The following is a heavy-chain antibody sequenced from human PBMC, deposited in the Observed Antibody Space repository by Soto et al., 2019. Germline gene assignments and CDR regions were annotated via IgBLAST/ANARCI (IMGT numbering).Heavy chain of an antibody. CDR3: TNVRVADSALDH. Sequence: GGSLRLSCAASGFTFSSYAMHWVRQTPGKGLEWVAFMSYDGSDTFYADSVKGRFTISRDNSKNTLFLHMSNLRAEDTAMYYCTNVRVADSALDHWGQGTLVTVSS. D-gene: IGHD3-10*02. CDR1: GFTFSSYA. J-gene: IGHJ4*02. CDR2: MSYDGSDT. V-gene: IGHV3-30*15.